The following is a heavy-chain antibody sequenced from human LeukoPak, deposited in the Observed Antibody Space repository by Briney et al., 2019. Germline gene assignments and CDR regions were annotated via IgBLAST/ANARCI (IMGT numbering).Heavy chain of an antibody. V-gene: IGHV4-30-2*01. CDR3: ARVLDGSSWDY. CDR2: IYRSGST. J-gene: IGHJ4*02. D-gene: IGHD6-13*01. CDR1: GGSISSGGYS. Sequence: PSETLSLTCAVSGGSISSGGYSWSWIRQPPGKGLEWIGYIYRSGSTYYNPSLKSRVTISVDRSKNQFSLKLSSVTAADTAVYYCARVLDGSSWDYWGQGTLVTVSS.